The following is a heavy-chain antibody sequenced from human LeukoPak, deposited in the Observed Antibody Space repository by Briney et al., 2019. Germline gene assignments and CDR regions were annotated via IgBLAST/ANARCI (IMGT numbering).Heavy chain of an antibody. Sequence: GGSLRLSCAASGFTFNTYGMHWVRQAPGKGLEWVAVISYDGSNKYYADSVKGRFTISRDNSKNTLYLQMNSLRAEDTAVYYCARGLSNYLPFDYWGQGTLVTVSS. CDR3: ARGLSNYLPFDY. J-gene: IGHJ4*02. CDR2: ISYDGSNK. D-gene: IGHD4-11*01. V-gene: IGHV3-30*03. CDR1: GFTFNTYG.